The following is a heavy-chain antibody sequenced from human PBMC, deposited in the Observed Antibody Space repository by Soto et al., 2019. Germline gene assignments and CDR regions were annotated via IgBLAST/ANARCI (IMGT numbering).Heavy chain of an antibody. CDR2: IIPIFGTA. J-gene: IGHJ6*02. V-gene: IGHV1-69*06. CDR1: GGTFSSYA. D-gene: IGHD2-21*02. Sequence: SVKVSCKASGGTFSSYAISWVRQAPGQGLEWMGGIIPIFGTANYAQKFQGRVTITADKSTSTAYMELSSLRSEDTAVYYCARNRGGDYYYYYGMDVWGQGTTVTVSS. CDR3: ARNRGGDYYYYYGMDV.